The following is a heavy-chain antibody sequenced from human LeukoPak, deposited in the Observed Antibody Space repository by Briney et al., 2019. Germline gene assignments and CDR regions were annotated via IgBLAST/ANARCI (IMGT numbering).Heavy chain of an antibody. CDR1: GFTFSSYS. CDR2: ISSSSSYI. D-gene: IGHD6-19*01. V-gene: IGHV3-21*01. Sequence: PGRSLRLSCAASGFTFSSYSMNWVRQAPGKGLEWVSSISSSSSYIYYADSVKGRFTISRDNAKNSLYLQMNSLRAEDTAVYYCARDSPGDSSGWPNYYYYYYMDVWGKGTTVTVSS. J-gene: IGHJ6*03. CDR3: ARDSPGDSSGWPNYYYYYYMDV.